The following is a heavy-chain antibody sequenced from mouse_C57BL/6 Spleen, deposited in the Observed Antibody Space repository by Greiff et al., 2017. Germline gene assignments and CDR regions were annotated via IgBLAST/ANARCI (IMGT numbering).Heavy chain of an antibody. V-gene: IGHV2-6*03. CDR1: GFSFTSYG. J-gene: IGHJ1*03. CDR2: IWSDGST. Sequence: VQLQESGPGLVAPSQCLSITCTVSGFSFTSYGVHWVRQPPGKGLEWLVVIWSDGSTTYNSALKSRLSISKDNSKSQVYLKMNSLQTDDTAMYYCARGTSSYWYFDFWGTGTTVTVSS. D-gene: IGHD1-1*01. CDR3: ARGTSSYWYFDF.